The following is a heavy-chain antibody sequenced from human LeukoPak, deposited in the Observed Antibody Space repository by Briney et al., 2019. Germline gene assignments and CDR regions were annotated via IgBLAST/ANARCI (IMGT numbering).Heavy chain of an antibody. V-gene: IGHV4-59*01. CDR1: GGSISSYY. Sequence: SETLSLTCTVSGGSISSYYWSWIRQPPGKGLEWIGYISYSGSTNYNPSLKSRATISLDTSKTQFSLKLSSVTAADTAVYYCARLRLFPDYFDYWGQGTLVPVSP. D-gene: IGHD3-22*01. J-gene: IGHJ4*02. CDR3: ARLRLFPDYFDY. CDR2: ISYSGST.